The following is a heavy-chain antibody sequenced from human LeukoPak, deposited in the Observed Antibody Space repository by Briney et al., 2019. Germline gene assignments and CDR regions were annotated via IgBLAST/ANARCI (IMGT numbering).Heavy chain of an antibody. J-gene: IGHJ4*02. CDR3: AKDYEYNSNTWYFH. CDR1: GFTVSDNY. Sequence: GGSLRLSCAASGFTVSDNYMTWVRQAPGKGLEWVSSIYSAGATHYAESVKGRFTISRDNSKNTLYLQMNSLRAEDTAVYYCAKDYEYNSNTWYFHWGRGTLVSVSS. V-gene: IGHV3-53*01. CDR2: IYSAGAT. D-gene: IGHD6-13*01.